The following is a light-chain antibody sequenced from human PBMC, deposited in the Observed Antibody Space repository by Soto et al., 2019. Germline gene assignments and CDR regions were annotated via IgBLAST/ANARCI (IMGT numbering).Light chain of an antibody. CDR3: CSYAGSSPHV. J-gene: IGLJ1*01. V-gene: IGLV2-11*01. CDR1: SSDVGGYNY. CDR2: DVS. Sequence: QSALTQPRSVSGSPGQSSTISCTGTSSDVGGYNYVSWYQQHPGKAPKLMIYDVSKRPSGVPDRFSGSKSGNAASLTISGLQAEDEADYYCCSYAGSSPHVFGTGTKLTVL.